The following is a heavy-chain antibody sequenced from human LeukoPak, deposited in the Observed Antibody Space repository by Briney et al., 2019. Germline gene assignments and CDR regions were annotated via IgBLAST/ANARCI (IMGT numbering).Heavy chain of an antibody. Sequence: SETLSLTCTVSGGSISSSNWWGWVRQPPGKGLECIGEIYHSGTTNYNPSLKSRVTISVDKSKNLFSLKLNSVTAADTAVYYCARAFLVGYSPEEYFFDYWGQGTLVTVSS. D-gene: IGHD2-15*01. CDR2: IYHSGTT. CDR1: GGSISSSNW. V-gene: IGHV4-4*02. CDR3: ARAFLVGYSPEEYFFDY. J-gene: IGHJ4*02.